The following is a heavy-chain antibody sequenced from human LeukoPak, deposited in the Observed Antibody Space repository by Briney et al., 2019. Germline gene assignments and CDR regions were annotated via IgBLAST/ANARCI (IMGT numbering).Heavy chain of an antibody. CDR3: ARRHDYYDSSGYNV. CDR2: IYRGGTT. D-gene: IGHD3-22*01. Sequence: GGSLRFSCEASGFTFSSYSINWVRQAPGKGLEGVSVIYRGGTTYYADSVKGRFTISRDSSKNTVFLQMNSLRAEDTAVYYCARRHDYYDSSGYNVWGQGTLVTVSS. CDR1: GFTFSSYS. J-gene: IGHJ4*02. V-gene: IGHV3-53*01.